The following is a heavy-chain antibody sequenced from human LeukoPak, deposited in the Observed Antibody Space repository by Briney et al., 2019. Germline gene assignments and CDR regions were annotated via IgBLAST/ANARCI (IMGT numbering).Heavy chain of an antibody. Sequence: GESLKISCKGSGYSFTSYWISWVRQMPGKGLEWRGRIDPSDSYTNYSPSFQGHVTISADKSISTAYLQWSSLKASDTAMYYCASNYGSGSPYYYGMDVWGKGTTVTVSS. V-gene: IGHV5-10-1*01. CDR3: ASNYGSGSPYYYGMDV. CDR1: GYSFTSYW. J-gene: IGHJ6*04. CDR2: IDPSDSYT. D-gene: IGHD3-10*01.